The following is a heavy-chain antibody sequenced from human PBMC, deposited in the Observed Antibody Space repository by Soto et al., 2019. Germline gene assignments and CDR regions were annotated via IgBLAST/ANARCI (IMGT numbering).Heavy chain of an antibody. CDR1: GVPISSYDW. V-gene: IGHV4-4*02. Sequence: QVHLEESGPGLVRPSGNLSLTCTVSGVPISSYDWWTWVRQTPGKGMEWIGEIYHNGRTNYNPSLKSRVSLSIEKSTTQFSLNLQSLPAADTAVYYCARGTLIGSSTRNWFDPWGQGAQVTVSS. D-gene: IGHD3-10*01. J-gene: IGHJ5*02. CDR3: ARGTLIGSSTRNWFDP. CDR2: IYHNGRT.